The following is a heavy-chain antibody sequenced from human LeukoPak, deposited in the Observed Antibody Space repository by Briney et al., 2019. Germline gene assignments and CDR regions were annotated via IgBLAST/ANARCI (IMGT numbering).Heavy chain of an antibody. CDR2: ISARGGST. D-gene: IGHD3-22*01. CDR1: GFTFSSYA. CDR3: AKDYYYDSSGYYSGLDDY. J-gene: IGHJ4*02. V-gene: IGHV3-23*01. Sequence: GGSLRLSCAASGFTFSSYAMSWVRQAPGKGLEWVSAISARGGSTYYADSVKGRFSISRDNSKNTLYLQMNSLRAEDTAVYYCAKDYYYDSSGYYSGLDDYWGQGTLVTVSS.